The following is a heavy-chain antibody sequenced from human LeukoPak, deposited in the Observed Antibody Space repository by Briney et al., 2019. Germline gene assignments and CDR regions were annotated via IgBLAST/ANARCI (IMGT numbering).Heavy chain of an antibody. CDR2: IISSGSTI. Sequence: GGSLRLSCAASGFTFSSYEMNWVRQAPGKALEGVSYIISSGSTIYYADSVKGRFTISRDNAKNSLYLQMNSLRAEDTAVYYCAELGITMIGGVWGKGTTVTISS. CDR1: GFTFSSYE. V-gene: IGHV3-48*03. J-gene: IGHJ6*04. CDR3: AELGITMIGGV. D-gene: IGHD3-10*02.